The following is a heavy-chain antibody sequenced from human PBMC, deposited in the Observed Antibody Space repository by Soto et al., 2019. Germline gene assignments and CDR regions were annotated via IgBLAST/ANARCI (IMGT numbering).Heavy chain of an antibody. CDR2: ILPIFRTP. J-gene: IGHJ6*02. Sequence: QVQLEQSGAEVKKPGSSVKVSCKASGGTFSNSAIRWVRQAPGQGLEWMGRILPIFRTPDYGQKLQGRVTITADESTTTAYMELSGLRSEDTAVYYCARDKDRLQLGRNYYYIMHVWGQGTTVTVSS. D-gene: IGHD4-4*01. V-gene: IGHV1-69*15. CDR3: ARDKDRLQLGRNYYYIMHV. CDR1: GGTFSNSA.